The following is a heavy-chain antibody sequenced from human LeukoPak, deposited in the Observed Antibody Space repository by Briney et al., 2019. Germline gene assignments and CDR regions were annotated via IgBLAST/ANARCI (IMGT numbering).Heavy chain of an antibody. V-gene: IGHV5-51*01. CDR1: GYSFNYW. Sequence: GESLQISSRGSGYSFNYWIGWVRQMPGKGLEWMGIIYPGDSDTRYSPSFQGQVTISADRSISTAYLQWSSLKASDSAMYYCARQDGSGLYYFDYWGQGTLVPVSS. CDR3: ARQDGSGLYYFDY. D-gene: IGHD3-10*01. J-gene: IGHJ4*02. CDR2: IYPGDSDT.